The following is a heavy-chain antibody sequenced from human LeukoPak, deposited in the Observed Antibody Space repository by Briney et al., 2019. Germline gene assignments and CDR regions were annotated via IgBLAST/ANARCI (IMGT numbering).Heavy chain of an antibody. CDR1: GFTFSSYG. Sequence: PGGSLRLSCAASGFTFSSYGMNWVRQAPGKGLEWVSSISSSSSYIYYADSVKGRFTISRDNAKNSLYLQMNSLRAEDTAVYYCARDRFDIVVVVAATGEFDPWGQGTLVTVSS. CDR3: ARDRFDIVVVVAATGEFDP. J-gene: IGHJ5*02. D-gene: IGHD2-15*01. V-gene: IGHV3-21*01. CDR2: ISSSSSYI.